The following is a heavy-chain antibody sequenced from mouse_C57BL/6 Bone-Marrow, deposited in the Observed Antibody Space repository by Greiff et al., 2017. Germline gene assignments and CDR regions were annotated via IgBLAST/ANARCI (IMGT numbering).Heavy chain of an antibody. Sequence: DVHLVESGPGLVKPSQSLSLTCSVTGYSITSGYYWNWIRQFPGNKLEWMGYISYDGSNNYNPSLKNRISITRDTSKNQFFLKLNSVTTEDTATYYCARDYGQRYFDVWGTGTTVTVSS. J-gene: IGHJ1*03. D-gene: IGHD1-2*01. CDR2: ISYDGSN. CDR3: ARDYGQRYFDV. V-gene: IGHV3-6*01. CDR1: GYSITSGYY.